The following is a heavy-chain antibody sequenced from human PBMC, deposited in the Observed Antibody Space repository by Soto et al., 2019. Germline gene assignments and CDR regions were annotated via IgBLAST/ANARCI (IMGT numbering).Heavy chain of an antibody. CDR2: IYYSGST. J-gene: IGHJ5*02. CDR1: GGSISSYH. D-gene: IGHD3-3*01. CDR3: ARVLTARFENWFDP. V-gene: IGHV4-59*01. Sequence: SETLSLTCTVSGGSISSYHWSWIRQPPGKGLEWIGYIYYSGSTNYNPSLKSRVTISVDTSKNQFSLKLSSVTAADTAVYYCARVLTARFENWFDPWGQGTLVTVSS.